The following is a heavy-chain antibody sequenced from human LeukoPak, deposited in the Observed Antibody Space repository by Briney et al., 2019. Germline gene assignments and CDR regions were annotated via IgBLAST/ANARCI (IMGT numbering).Heavy chain of an antibody. CDR1: GFTFSSYG. V-gene: IGHV3-33*06. CDR2: IWYDGSNK. Sequence: GRSLRLSCAASGFTFSSYGMHWVRQAPGKGLEWVAVIWYDGSNKYYADSVKGRFTISRDNSKNTLYLQMNSLSAEDTAVYYCAKTSTIVVVMPPDYWGQGTLVTVSS. D-gene: IGHD3-22*01. J-gene: IGHJ4*02. CDR3: AKTSTIVVVMPPDY.